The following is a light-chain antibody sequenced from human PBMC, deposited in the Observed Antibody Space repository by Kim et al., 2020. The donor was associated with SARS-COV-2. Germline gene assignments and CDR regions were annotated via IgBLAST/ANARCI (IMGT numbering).Light chain of an antibody. V-gene: IGLV2-23*02. CDR1: SSDGVSYKL. J-gene: IGLJ1*01. CDR2: DVT. CDR3: SSYANSSTYV. Sequence: GQSNTVACAGTSSDGVSYKLVAWYQQHPGTAPKLMIYDVTRRPSGVSHRFSGSKSGSTASLTISGLQAEDEADYFCSSYANSSTYVFGSGTKVTVL.